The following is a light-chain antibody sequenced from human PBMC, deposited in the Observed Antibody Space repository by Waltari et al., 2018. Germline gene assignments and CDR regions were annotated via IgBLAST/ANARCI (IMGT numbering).Light chain of an antibody. V-gene: IGKV2-28*01. J-gene: IGKJ4*01. CDR2: LGS. Sequence: DIVMTQSPLSLSVTPGEPASISCRSSQSLLHSNGYKYLDWYLQKPGQSPQLLIYLGSNRASGVPDRFSGSGSGTDFTLKISRVEAEDVGVYYCMQALQTPLTFGGGTKVEIK. CDR1: QSLLHSNGYKY. CDR3: MQALQTPLT.